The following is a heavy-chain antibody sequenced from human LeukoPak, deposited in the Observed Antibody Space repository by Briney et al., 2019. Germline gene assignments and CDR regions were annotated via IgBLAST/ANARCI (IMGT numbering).Heavy chain of an antibody. V-gene: IGHV4-59*08. Sequence: SETLSLTCSVSGASITSYYWSWIRQPPGQGLEWIGYIYYSGSTNYNPSLKSRVTISVDTSKIQLSLKLSSVTAADTAVYYCARLNRPYYLDYWGQATLVTVSS. CDR3: ARLNRPYYLDY. CDR1: GASITSYY. J-gene: IGHJ4*02. CDR2: IYYSGST. D-gene: IGHD2-8*01.